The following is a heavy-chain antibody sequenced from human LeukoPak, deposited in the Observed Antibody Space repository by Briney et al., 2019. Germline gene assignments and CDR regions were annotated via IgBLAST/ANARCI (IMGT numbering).Heavy chain of an antibody. Sequence: SETLSLTCSVSGGSISSPNHDWAWIRQPPVQGLEWIGSIYYSGTTYYNLSLKSRVTLSVDTSQNQFSLKLSSVTAADSAIYYWARPGNDIPPDQWGQGTLVTVSS. V-gene: IGHV4-39*01. CDR3: ARPGNDIPPDQ. CDR2: IYYSGTT. J-gene: IGHJ4*02. CDR1: GGSISSPNHD. D-gene: IGHD1-1*01.